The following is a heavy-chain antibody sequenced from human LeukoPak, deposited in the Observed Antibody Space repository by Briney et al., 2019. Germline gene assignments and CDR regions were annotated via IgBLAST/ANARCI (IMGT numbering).Heavy chain of an antibody. CDR1: GFTFSSYA. J-gene: IGHJ6*03. CDR3: ARVNSYYDFWSGNYYYYMDV. CDR2: IKQDGSEK. V-gene: IGHV3-7*04. D-gene: IGHD3-3*01. Sequence: PGGSLRLSCAASGFTFSSYAMHWVRQAPGKGLEWVANIKQDGSEKYYVDSVKGRFTISRDNAKNSLYLQMNSLRAEDTAVYYCARVNSYYDFWSGNYYYYMDVWGKGTTVTVSS.